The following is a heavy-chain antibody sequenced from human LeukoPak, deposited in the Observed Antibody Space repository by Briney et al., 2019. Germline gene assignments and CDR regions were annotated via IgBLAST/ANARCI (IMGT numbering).Heavy chain of an antibody. CDR2: ISGGGGNT. CDR3: ARSHDIVVVVAATNSDYYYGMDV. D-gene: IGHD2-15*01. Sequence: GGSLRLSCAASGFSFINYAMTWVRQAPGKGLEWVSVISGGGGNTYYVDSVKGRFTISRDNSKNTLFLQMNSLRAEDTAVYYCARSHDIVVVVAATNSDYYYGMDVWGQGTTVTVSS. CDR1: GFSFINYA. V-gene: IGHV3-23*01. J-gene: IGHJ6*02.